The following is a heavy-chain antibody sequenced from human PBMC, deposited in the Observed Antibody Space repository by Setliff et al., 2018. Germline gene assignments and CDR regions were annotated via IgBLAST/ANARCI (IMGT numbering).Heavy chain of an antibody. Sequence: VASVKVSCKASGYTFTSYGISWVRQAPGQGLEWMGWISAYNGNTNYAQKLQGRVTMTTDTSTSTAYMELRSLRSDDTAVYYCARDKGYYGSGSYDYWGQGTLVTVSS. D-gene: IGHD3-10*01. CDR1: GYTFTSYG. CDR3: ARDKGYYGSGSYDY. V-gene: IGHV1-18*01. J-gene: IGHJ4*02. CDR2: ISAYNGNT.